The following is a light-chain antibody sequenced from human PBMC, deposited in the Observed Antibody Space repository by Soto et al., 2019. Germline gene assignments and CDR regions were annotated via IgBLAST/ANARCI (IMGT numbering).Light chain of an antibody. CDR1: SGSLS. V-gene: IGLV1-44*01. Sequence: QSVLTQPPSASGTPGQRVTISCSASSGSLSVDWYQHLPGTAPKLLIQSNHQRPSGVPDRFSGSKSGTSASLAIGGLQSEDDADYYCAAWDDSLNGLYVFGTGTKLTVL. CDR2: SNH. CDR3: AAWDDSLNGLYV. J-gene: IGLJ1*01.